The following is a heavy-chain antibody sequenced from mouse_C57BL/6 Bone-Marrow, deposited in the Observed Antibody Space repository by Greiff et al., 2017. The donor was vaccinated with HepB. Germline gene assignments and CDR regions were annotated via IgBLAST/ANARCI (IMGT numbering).Heavy chain of an antibody. CDR3: ARQWYAMDY. CDR2: ISSGGSYT. CDR1: GFTFSSYG. V-gene: IGHV5-6*01. Sequence: DVHLVESGGDLVKPGGSLKLSCAASGFTFSSYGMSWVRRTPDKRLEWVATISSGGSYTYYPDSVKGRFTISRDNAKNTLYLQMSSLKSEDTAMYYCARQWYAMDYWGQGTSVTVSS. J-gene: IGHJ4*01.